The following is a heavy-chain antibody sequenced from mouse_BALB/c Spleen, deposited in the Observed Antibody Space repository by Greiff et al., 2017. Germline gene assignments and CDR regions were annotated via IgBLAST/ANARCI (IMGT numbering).Heavy chain of an antibody. CDR3: TRSYDYDAMDY. V-gene: IGHV1-15*01. Sequence: VQLQQSGAELVRPGASVTLSCKASGYTFTDYEMHWVKQTPVHGLEWIGAIDPETGGTAYNQKFKGKATLTADKSSSTAYMELRSLTSEDSAVYYCTRSYDYDAMDYWGQGTSVTVSS. CDR1: GYTFTDYE. J-gene: IGHJ4*01. D-gene: IGHD6-5*01. CDR2: IDPETGGT.